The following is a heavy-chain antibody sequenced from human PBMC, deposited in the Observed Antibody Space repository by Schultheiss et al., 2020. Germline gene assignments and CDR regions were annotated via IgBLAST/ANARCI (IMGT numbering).Heavy chain of an antibody. CDR2: ISGSGGST. J-gene: IGHJ4*02. Sequence: GGSLRLSCAASGFTFSSYAMSWVRQAPGKGLEWVSAISGSGGSTYYADSVKGRFTISRDNAKNSLYLQMNSLRDEDTAVYYCATHWGSGWYSDYWGQGTLVTVSS. V-gene: IGHV3-23*01. D-gene: IGHD6-19*01. CDR3: ATHWGSGWYSDY. CDR1: GFTFSSYA.